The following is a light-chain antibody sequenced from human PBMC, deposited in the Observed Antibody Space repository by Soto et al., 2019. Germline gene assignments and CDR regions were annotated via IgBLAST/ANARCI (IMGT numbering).Light chain of an antibody. CDR3: QQYGSSQIT. CDR1: QSVSSSY. V-gene: IGKV3-20*01. J-gene: IGKJ5*01. Sequence: DIVLTQSPGTLSLSPGERATLSCRASQSVSSSYLAWYQQKPGQAPRLLIYGASSRATGIPDRFSGSGSGTDFTLTISRLEPEDFAMYYCQQYGSSQITFGQGTRLEIK. CDR2: GAS.